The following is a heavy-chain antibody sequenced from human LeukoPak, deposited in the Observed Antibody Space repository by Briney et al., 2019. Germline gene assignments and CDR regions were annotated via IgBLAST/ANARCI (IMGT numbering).Heavy chain of an antibody. Sequence: GGSLRLSCAASGFTFSSYAMHWVRQAPGKGLEWVAVISYDGSNKYYADSEKGRFTISRDNSKNTLYLQMNSLRAEDTAVYYCAREAVVLTLDYWGQGTLVTVSS. CDR1: GFTFSSYA. CDR2: ISYDGSNK. D-gene: IGHD6-19*01. CDR3: AREAVVLTLDY. V-gene: IGHV3-30*04. J-gene: IGHJ4*02.